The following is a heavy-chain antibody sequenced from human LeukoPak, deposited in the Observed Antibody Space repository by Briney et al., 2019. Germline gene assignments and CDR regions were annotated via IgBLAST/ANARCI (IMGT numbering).Heavy chain of an antibody. Sequence: ASVKVSCKASGYTFTSYAMHWVRQAPGQRLEWMGWINAGNGNTKYSQKFQGRVTITADESTSTAYMELSSLRSEDTAVYYCAKPHSVGGDAFDIWGQGTMVTVSS. CDR3: AKPHSVGGDAFDI. CDR1: GYTFTSYA. V-gene: IGHV1-3*01. J-gene: IGHJ3*02. D-gene: IGHD1-26*01. CDR2: INAGNGNT.